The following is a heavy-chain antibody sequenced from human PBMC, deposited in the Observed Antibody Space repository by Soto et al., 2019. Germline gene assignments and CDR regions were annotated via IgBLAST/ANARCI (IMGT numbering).Heavy chain of an antibody. Sequence: ASVKVSCKASGYTFTSYGISWVRQAPGQGLEWMGWISTYNGNTNYAQKLQGRVTMTTDTSTSTAYMELRSLRSDDTAVYYCARVRGDIVVVPAATPYYYYGMDVWGQGTTVTVSS. CDR2: ISTYNGNT. J-gene: IGHJ6*02. V-gene: IGHV1-18*01. CDR1: GYTFTSYG. CDR3: ARVRGDIVVVPAATPYYYYGMDV. D-gene: IGHD2-2*01.